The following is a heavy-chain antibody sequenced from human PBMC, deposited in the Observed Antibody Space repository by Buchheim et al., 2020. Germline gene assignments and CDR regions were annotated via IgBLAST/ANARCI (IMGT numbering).Heavy chain of an antibody. CDR1: GFTFSSYG. V-gene: IGHV3-30*18. Sequence: QVQLVESGGGVVQPGRSLRLSCAASGFTFSSYGMHWVRQAPGKGLEWVAVISYDGSNKYYADSVKGRFTISRDNSKNTLYLQMNSLRAEDTAVYYCAKGGYCTNGVCYGMDVWGQGTT. CDR3: AKGGYCTNGVCYGMDV. J-gene: IGHJ6*02. CDR2: ISYDGSNK. D-gene: IGHD2-8*01.